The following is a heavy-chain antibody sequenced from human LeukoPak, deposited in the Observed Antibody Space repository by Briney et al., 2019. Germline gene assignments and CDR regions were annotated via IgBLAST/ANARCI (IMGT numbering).Heavy chain of an antibody. CDR1: AFTFSSYW. Sequence: PGGSLRLSCAASAFTFSSYWMSWVRQAPGNGLEWVANIDQDGSEKYYVESMKGGITISGDTAKNSLYLQMNSLRAEDTAVYYCARDYYSYSRGSWAFDIWGQGTMVTVSS. CDR2: IDQDGSEK. D-gene: IGHD3-22*01. J-gene: IGHJ3*02. CDR3: ARDYYSYSRGSWAFDI. V-gene: IGHV3-7*03.